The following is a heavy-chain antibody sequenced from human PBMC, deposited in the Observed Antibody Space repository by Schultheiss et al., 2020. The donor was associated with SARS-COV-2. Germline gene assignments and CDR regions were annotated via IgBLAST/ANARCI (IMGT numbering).Heavy chain of an antibody. D-gene: IGHD4-17*01. CDR1: GFTFSSYD. J-gene: IGHJ6*02. Sequence: GGSLRLSCAASGFTFSSYDMHWVRQATGKGLEWVSAIGTAGDTYYPGSVKGRFTISRENAKNSLYLQMNSLRAEDTAVYYCARGNYGDYFHYYYYGMDVWGQGTTVTVSS. CDR2: IGTAGDT. CDR3: ARGNYGDYFHYYYYGMDV. V-gene: IGHV3-13*01.